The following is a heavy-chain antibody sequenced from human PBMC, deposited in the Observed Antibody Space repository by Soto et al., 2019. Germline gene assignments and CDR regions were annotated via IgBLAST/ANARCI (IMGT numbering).Heavy chain of an antibody. D-gene: IGHD7-27*01. CDR3: AGELGTFYFDH. CDR2: IDHSGSA. CDR1: AGSIRSGDYY. Sequence: QVQLQESGPGLVKPSQTLSLTCTVSAGSIRSGDYYWTWIRQPPGKGLEWIGYIDHSGSAYYNPSPKTRPTISIHTSNNQFSLKMTSVTAADTAVYYCAGELGTFYFDHWGQGTLVTVSS. J-gene: IGHJ4*02. V-gene: IGHV4-30-4*01.